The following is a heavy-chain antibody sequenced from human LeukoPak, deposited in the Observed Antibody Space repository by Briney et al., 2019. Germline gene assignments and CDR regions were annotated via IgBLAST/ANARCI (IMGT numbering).Heavy chain of an antibody. CDR2: ISSNGGST. Sequence: PGGPLRLSCAASGFTFSSYAMHWVRQAPGKGLEYVSAISSNGGSTYYANSVKGRFTISRDNSKNTLYLQMGSLRSEDTAVYYCARDNSVGDTAWWFDPWGQGTLVTVSS. CDR3: ARDNSVGDTAWWFDP. V-gene: IGHV3-64*01. CDR1: GFTFSSYA. J-gene: IGHJ5*02. D-gene: IGHD1-26*01.